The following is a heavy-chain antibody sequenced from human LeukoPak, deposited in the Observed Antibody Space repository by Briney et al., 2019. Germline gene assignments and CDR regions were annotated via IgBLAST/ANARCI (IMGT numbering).Heavy chain of an antibody. CDR3: ARAPSYDSSGYYYATGYYFDY. CDR1: GFTVSSNY. CDR2: IYSGGST. J-gene: IGHJ4*02. Sequence: PGGSLRLSCAASGFTVSSNYMSWVRQAPGKGLEWVSVIYSGGSTYYADSVKGRFTISRDNSKNTLYLQMNSLRAEDTAVYYCARAPSYDSSGYYYATGYYFDYWGQGTLVTVSS. D-gene: IGHD3-22*01. V-gene: IGHV3-66*01.